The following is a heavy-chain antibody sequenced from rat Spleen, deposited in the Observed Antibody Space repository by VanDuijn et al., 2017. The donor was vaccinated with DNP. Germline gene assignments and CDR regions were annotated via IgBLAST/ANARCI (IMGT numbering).Heavy chain of an antibody. CDR3: IRWNSGHFDY. Sequence: EVQLVESGGGLVQPGRSLKLSCVASGFTFSAYYMAWVRQAPTKGLEWVAYIGSDDYAPYYGDSVKGRFTISRDNAKSTLYLQMNSLRSEDMATYYCIRWNSGHFDYWGQGVMVTVSS. CDR1: GFTFSAYY. V-gene: IGHV5-22*01. J-gene: IGHJ2*01. D-gene: IGHD4-3*01. CDR2: IGSDDYAP.